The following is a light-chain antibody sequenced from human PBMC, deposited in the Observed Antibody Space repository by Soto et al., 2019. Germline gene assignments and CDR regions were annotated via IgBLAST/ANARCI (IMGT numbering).Light chain of an antibody. Sequence: GVMQRPRIVRLSLGERATLSCRASQSVSNYVAWYQQKPGQAPRLLIFDASNRATGIPARFSGSGSCAKFSLTTISRLEPEYFAVYYCQQNGSSGTFGQGTKVDIK. CDR3: QQNGSSGT. V-gene: IGKV3-20*01. CDR1: QSVSNY. CDR2: DAS. J-gene: IGKJ1*01.